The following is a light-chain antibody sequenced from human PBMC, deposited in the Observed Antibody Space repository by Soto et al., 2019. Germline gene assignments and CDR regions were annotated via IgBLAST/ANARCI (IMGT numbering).Light chain of an antibody. CDR3: QHYSNWPWT. CDR1: QTVNSR. J-gene: IGKJ1*01. CDR2: GAS. Sequence: EIVLTQSPATLSSSPGERATLSCRASQTVNSRLAWYQHKPGQALRLLIYGASTRATGIPARFSGSGSRTEFTLTISSLQSEDFAVYYCQHYSNWPWTFGQGTKVDIK. V-gene: IGKV3D-15*01.